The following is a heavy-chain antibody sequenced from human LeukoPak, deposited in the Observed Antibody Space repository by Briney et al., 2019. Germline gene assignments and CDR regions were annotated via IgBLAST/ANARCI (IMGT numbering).Heavy chain of an antibody. Sequence: GGSLRLSCAASGFTFSNAWMSWVRQAPGKGLEWVGRIKSKTDGGTTDYAAPVKGRFTISRDDSKNTLYLQMNSLKTEDTAVYYCTTVIGDIVVVPAHTSYYYYMDVWGKGTTVTDSS. D-gene: IGHD2-2*01. CDR1: GFTFSNAW. CDR2: IKSKTDGGTT. J-gene: IGHJ6*03. CDR3: TTVIGDIVVVPAHTSYYYYMDV. V-gene: IGHV3-15*01.